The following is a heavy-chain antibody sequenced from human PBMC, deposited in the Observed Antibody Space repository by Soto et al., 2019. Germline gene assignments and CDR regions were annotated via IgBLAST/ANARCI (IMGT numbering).Heavy chain of an antibody. Sequence: ASVKVSCKASGYTFTSYGISWVRQAPGQGLEWMGWINPNSGNTNYAQKFQGWVTMTRDTSISTAYMELSRLRSDDTAVYYCARVRSSGPDAFDIWGQGTMVTVSS. D-gene: IGHD6-19*01. CDR1: GYTFTSYG. CDR2: INPNSGNT. J-gene: IGHJ3*02. CDR3: ARVRSSGPDAFDI. V-gene: IGHV1-2*04.